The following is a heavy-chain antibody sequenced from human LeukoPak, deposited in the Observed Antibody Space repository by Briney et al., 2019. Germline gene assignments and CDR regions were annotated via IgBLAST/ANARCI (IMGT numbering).Heavy chain of an antibody. CDR3: ARGRGIAVAGTGYNWFDP. CDR2: ISSSSSTI. CDR1: GFTFSSYS. D-gene: IGHD6-19*01. J-gene: IGHJ5*02. Sequence: GGSLRLSCAASGFTFSSYSMNWVRQAPGKGLEWVSYISSSSSTIYYADSVKGRFTISRDNAKNSLYLQMNSLRAEDTALYYCARGRGIAVAGTGYNWFDPWGQGTLVTVSS. V-gene: IGHV3-48*04.